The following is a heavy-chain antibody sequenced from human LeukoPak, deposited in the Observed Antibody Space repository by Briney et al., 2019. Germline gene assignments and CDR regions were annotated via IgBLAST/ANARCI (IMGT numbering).Heavy chain of an antibody. D-gene: IGHD2-15*01. V-gene: IGHV3-23*01. CDR3: AKDRGYYVDTGTINF. CDR2: ITDAVGST. J-gene: IGHJ4*02. Sequence: GGSLRLSCAASGFTFSSSSISWVRQAPGKGLEWVSAITDAVGSTHYADSVKGRFTISSDNSKNTVYLQMNSLRPEDMAVYYCAKDRGYYVDTGTINFWGQGTLVTVSS. CDR1: GFTFSSSS.